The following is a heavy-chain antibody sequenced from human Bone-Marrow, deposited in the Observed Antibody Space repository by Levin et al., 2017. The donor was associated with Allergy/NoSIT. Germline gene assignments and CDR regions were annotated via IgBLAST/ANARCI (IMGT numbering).Heavy chain of an antibody. J-gene: IGHJ6*03. V-gene: IGHV3-73*01. Sequence: GESLKISCAASGFTFSGSAMHWVRQASGKGLEWVGRIRSKANSYATAYAASVKGRFTISRDDSKNTAYLQMNSLKTEDTAVYYCTRHFDIVVVPAATTPYYYYYMDVWGKGTTVTVSS. CDR2: IRSKANSYAT. D-gene: IGHD2-2*01. CDR1: GFTFSGSA. CDR3: TRHFDIVVVPAATTPYYYYYMDV.